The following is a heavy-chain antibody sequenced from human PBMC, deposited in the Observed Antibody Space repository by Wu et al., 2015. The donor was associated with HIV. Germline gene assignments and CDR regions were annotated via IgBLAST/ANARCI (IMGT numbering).Heavy chain of an antibody. J-gene: IGHJ4*02. CDR2: INPKNGVT. CDR3: SSEHGH. Sequence: QAQLVQSGAEVKKPGASVKVSCKASRYTFTDHYIHWVRQAPGQGLEWMGWINPKNGVTRYTQKFQGWVTLTRDTSISTAYMEVNALGSDDTAVFYSSSEHGHWGQGTLVTVSS. CDR1: RYTFTDHY. D-gene: IGHD5-24*01. V-gene: IGHV1-2*04.